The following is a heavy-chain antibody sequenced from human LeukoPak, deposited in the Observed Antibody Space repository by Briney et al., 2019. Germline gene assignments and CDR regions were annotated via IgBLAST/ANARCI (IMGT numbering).Heavy chain of an antibody. Sequence: WASVKVSCKTSGYTYSDYTFTWVRQAPGQGLEWMGWLSALTGDTKYAQNLQARVTMTTDTSTTTAYMELRSLRSDDTAVYYCARVPFGGWGLDYWGQGNLVTVSS. CDR1: GYTYSDYT. V-gene: IGHV1-18*01. D-gene: IGHD6-19*01. CDR2: LSALTGDT. CDR3: ARVPFGGWGLDY. J-gene: IGHJ4*02.